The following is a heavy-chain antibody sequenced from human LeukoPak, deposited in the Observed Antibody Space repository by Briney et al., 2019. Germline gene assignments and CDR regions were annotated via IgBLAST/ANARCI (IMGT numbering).Heavy chain of an antibody. CDR2: IRQDGSEQ. Sequence: SGGSLRLSCAASGFTFSSYWMNWVRQAPGKVLEWVANIRQDGSEQYYVDSVKGRFTISRDNAKKSLYLQLNSLRAEDTAVYYCARTWSNWFDPWGQGTLVTVSS. J-gene: IGHJ5*02. CDR3: ARTWSNWFDP. D-gene: IGHD2-15*01. CDR1: GFTFSSYW. V-gene: IGHV3-7*01.